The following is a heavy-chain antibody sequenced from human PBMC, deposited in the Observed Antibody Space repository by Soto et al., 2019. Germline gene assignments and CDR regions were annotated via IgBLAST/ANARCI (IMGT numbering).Heavy chain of an antibody. CDR2: IIPIFGTA. D-gene: IGHD6-19*01. Sequence: GASVKVSCKASGGTFSSYAISWVRQAPGQGLEWMGGIIPIFGTANYAQKFQGRVTMTRDTSTSTVYMELSSLRSEDTAVYYCARVTRVAVAGFDPWGQGTLVTVSS. CDR1: GGTFSSYA. CDR3: ARVTRVAVAGFDP. V-gene: IGHV1-69*05. J-gene: IGHJ5*02.